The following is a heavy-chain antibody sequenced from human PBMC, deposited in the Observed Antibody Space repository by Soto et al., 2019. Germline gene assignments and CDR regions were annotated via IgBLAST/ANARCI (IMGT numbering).Heavy chain of an antibody. Sequence: ASVKVSCKASGYTFTGYYMHWVRQAPGQGLEWMGWINPNSGGTNYAQKFQGRVTMTRDTSISTAYMEPSRLRSDDTAVHYCARGQDSITMIVVVTDLDYWGQGTLVTVSS. CDR2: INPNSGGT. D-gene: IGHD3-22*01. V-gene: IGHV1-2*02. J-gene: IGHJ4*02. CDR1: GYTFTGYY. CDR3: ARGQDSITMIVVVTDLDY.